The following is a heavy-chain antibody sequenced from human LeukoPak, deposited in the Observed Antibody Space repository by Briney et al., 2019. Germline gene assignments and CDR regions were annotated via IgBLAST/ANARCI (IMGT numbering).Heavy chain of an antibody. V-gene: IGHV3-30*18. CDR1: GFTFSSYG. CDR2: ISYDGSNK. Sequence: GGSLRLSCAASGFTFSSYGMRWVRQAPGKGLEWVAVISYDGSNKYYADSVKGRFTISRDNSKNTLYLQMNSLRAEDTAVYYCAKDFKVVKAAGGGAFDIWGQGTMVTVSS. CDR3: AKDFKVVKAAGGGAFDI. J-gene: IGHJ3*02. D-gene: IGHD6-25*01.